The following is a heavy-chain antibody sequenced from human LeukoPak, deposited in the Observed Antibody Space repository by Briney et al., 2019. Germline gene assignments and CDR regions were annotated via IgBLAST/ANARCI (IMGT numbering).Heavy chain of an antibody. D-gene: IGHD4-23*01. CDR2: ISAYNGNT. Sequence: ASVKVSCKASGYTFTSYGISWVRQAPGQGLEWMGWISAYNGNTNYAQKLQGRVTMTTDTSTSTPYMELRSLRSDDTAVYYCARGDYGGNSGRLGYWGQGTLVTVSS. J-gene: IGHJ4*02. CDR3: ARGDYGGNSGRLGY. CDR1: GYTFTSYG. V-gene: IGHV1-18*01.